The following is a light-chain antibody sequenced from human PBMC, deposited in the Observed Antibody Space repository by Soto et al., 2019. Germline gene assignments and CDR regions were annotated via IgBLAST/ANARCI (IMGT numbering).Light chain of an antibody. V-gene: IGKV3-20*01. J-gene: IGKJ4*01. CDR2: GAS. CDR3: QKYDSAPT. CDR1: QSLTSDY. Sequence: TQSPSSVSLSPGERATLSCRASQSLTSDYLAWYQQKPGQTPRLLIHGASSRATGIPDRFSGSGSGTDFTLTISSLQPEDVATYYCQKYDSAPTFGGGTKVDNK.